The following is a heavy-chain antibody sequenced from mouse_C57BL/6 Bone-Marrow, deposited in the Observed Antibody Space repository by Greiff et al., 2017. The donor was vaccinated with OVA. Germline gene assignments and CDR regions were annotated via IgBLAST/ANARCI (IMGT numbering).Heavy chain of an antibody. CDR1: GFNIKDYY. J-gene: IGHJ2*01. V-gene: IGHV14-1*01. Sequence: EVQLQQSVAELVRPGASVKLSCTASGFNIKDYYMHWVKQRPEQGLEWIGRIDPEDGDTEYAPKFQGKATMTADTSSNTAYLQLSSLTSEDTAVYYCTRGWLLYFDYWGQGTTLTVSS. CDR2: IDPEDGDT. D-gene: IGHD2-3*01. CDR3: TRGWLLYFDY.